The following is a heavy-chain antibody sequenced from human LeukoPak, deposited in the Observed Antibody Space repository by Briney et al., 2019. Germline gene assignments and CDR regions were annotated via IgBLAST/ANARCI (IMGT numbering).Heavy chain of an antibody. V-gene: IGHV4-59*01. CDR2: IYYSGST. J-gene: IGHJ4*02. D-gene: IGHD4-17*01. Sequence: SETLSLTCAVYGGSFSGYYWSWIRQPPGKGLEWIGYIYYSGSTSYNPSLKSRVTISVDTSKNQFSLNLNSVTAADTAVYYCARDRSPITRYADPVYFDYWGQGTLVTVSS. CDR3: ARDRSPITRYADPVYFDY. CDR1: GGSFSGYY.